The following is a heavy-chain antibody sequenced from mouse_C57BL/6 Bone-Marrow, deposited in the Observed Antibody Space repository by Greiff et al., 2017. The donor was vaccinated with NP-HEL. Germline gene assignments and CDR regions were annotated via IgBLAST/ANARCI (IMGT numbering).Heavy chain of an antibody. CDR1: GYTFTSYW. D-gene: IGHD2-5*01. CDR2: INPSSGYT. CDR3: AREGLYSNYVRPIAMDY. J-gene: IGHJ4*01. V-gene: IGHV1-7*01. Sequence: VQRVESGAELAKPGASVKLSCKASGYTFTSYWMHWVKQRPGQGLEWIGYINPSSGYTKYNQKFKDKATLTADKSSSTAYMQLSSLTYEDSAVYYCAREGLYSNYVRPIAMDYWGQGTSVTVSS.